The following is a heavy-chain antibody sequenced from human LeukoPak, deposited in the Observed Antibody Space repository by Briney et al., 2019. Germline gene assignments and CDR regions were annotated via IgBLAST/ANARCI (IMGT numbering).Heavy chain of an antibody. V-gene: IGHV1-18*01. CDR2: ISAYNGNT. CDR3: ARGSSYYDSSGYPPDYYYGMDV. CDR1: GYTFTSHG. D-gene: IGHD3-22*01. J-gene: IGHJ6*02. Sequence: ASVKVSCKASGYTFTSHGISWVRQAPGQGLEWMGWISAYNGNTNYAQKLQGRVTMTTDTSTSAAYMELRSLRPDDTAVYYCARGSSYYDSSGYPPDYYYGMDVWGQGTTVTVSS.